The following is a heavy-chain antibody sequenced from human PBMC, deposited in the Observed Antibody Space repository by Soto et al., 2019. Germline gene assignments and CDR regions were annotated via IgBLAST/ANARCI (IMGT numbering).Heavy chain of an antibody. J-gene: IGHJ6*02. Sequence: GGSLRLSCAASGFTFSSYAMSWVRQAPGKGLEWVSAISGSGGSTYYADSVKGRFTISRDNSKNTLYLQMNSLRAEDTAVYYCLKEVTYSSSWYPAYYGMDVWGQGTTVTVSS. D-gene: IGHD6-13*01. CDR1: GFTFSSYA. V-gene: IGHV3-23*01. CDR3: LKEVTYSSSWYPAYYGMDV. CDR2: ISGSGGST.